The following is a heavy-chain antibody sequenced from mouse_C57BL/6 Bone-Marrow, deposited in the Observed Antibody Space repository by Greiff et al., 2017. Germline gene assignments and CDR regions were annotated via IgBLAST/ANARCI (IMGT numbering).Heavy chain of an antibody. CDR1: GFNIKDDY. Sequence: VQLQQSGAELVRPGASVKLSCTASGFNIKDDYMHWVKQRPEQGLEWIGWIDPENGDTEYASKFQGKATITADTSSNTAYLQLSSLTAEDTAVYYCTTYDGYYAMDYCGQGTSVTVSS. CDR2: IDPENGDT. CDR3: TTYDGYYAMDY. V-gene: IGHV14-4*01. J-gene: IGHJ4*01. D-gene: IGHD2-3*01.